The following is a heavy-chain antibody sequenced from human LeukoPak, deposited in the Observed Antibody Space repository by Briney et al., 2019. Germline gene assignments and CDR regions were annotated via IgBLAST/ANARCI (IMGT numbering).Heavy chain of an antibody. CDR1: GYTFTSYY. V-gene: IGHV1-46*01. Sequence: ASVKVSCKASGYTFTSYYMHWVRQAPGQGLEWMGLINPTGGSTGYAQKFQGRVTMTRDMSTSTDYMELSSLRSEDTAIYYCARDNSVGDNAWWFDPWGQGTLVTVSS. D-gene: IGHD1-26*01. J-gene: IGHJ5*02. CDR2: INPTGGST. CDR3: ARDNSVGDNAWWFDP.